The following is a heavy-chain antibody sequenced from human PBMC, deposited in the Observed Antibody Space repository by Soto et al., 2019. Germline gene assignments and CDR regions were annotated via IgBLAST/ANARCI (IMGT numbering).Heavy chain of an antibody. J-gene: IGHJ6*02. V-gene: IGHV4-30-4*01. CDR2: IHYSGSI. Sequence: QVQLQESGPGLVRPSQTLSLTCTVSGGSIRTDHYHCTWIRQAPGKGLEWIGYIHYSGSIQFNPSLQSRVSMSVDTSKNLFSLRLSSVTAADTAVYFCAREDDGGDRDYYGLDVWGQGTTVTVSS. CDR3: AREDDGGDRDYYGLDV. D-gene: IGHD2-21*02. CDR1: GGSIRTDHYH.